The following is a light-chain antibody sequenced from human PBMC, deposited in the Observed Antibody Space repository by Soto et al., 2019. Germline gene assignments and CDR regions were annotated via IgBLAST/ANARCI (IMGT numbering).Light chain of an antibody. CDR2: GAS. V-gene: IGKV3-20*01. CDR1: QSVRSSY. Sequence: EIGLTQSPGTLSLSPGQRATLSCRASQSVRSSYLAWYQQKPGQAPRLLIYGASSRATGLPDRFSGSESGTDFPHTISRLEPEDFAVYYWQQYGCSPPAWTFGQGTKVEIK. CDR3: QQYGCSPPAWT. J-gene: IGKJ1*01.